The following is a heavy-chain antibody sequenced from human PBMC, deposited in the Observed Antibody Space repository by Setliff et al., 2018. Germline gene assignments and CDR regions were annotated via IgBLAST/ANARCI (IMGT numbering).Heavy chain of an antibody. V-gene: IGHV1-69*10. Sequence: SVKVSCKASGGTFSSYAISWVRQAPGQGLEWMGGIIPILGIANYAQKFQGRVTITADESTSTAYMELSSLRSEDTAVYYCARGMGSGSYYWFDPWGQGTLVTVS. D-gene: IGHD3-10*01. J-gene: IGHJ5*02. CDR2: IIPILGIA. CDR3: ARGMGSGSYYWFDP. CDR1: GGTFSSYA.